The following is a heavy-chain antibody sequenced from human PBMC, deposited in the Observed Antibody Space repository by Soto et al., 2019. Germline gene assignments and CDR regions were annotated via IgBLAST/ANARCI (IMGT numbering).Heavy chain of an antibody. V-gene: IGHV3-30*04. Sequence: AVWSLRLSCTASRYTFTSHALYWVLKTPCKLLEWVALISYDGNHKSYGDSVKGRFTVSRDNSRNTLFLQMNSLKTDDTAVYYCARDLASGVQLAAGVFDYWGQGTLVTVSS. CDR2: ISYDGNHK. CDR1: RYTFTSHA. J-gene: IGHJ4*02. CDR3: ARDLASGVQLAAGVFDY. D-gene: IGHD1-1*01.